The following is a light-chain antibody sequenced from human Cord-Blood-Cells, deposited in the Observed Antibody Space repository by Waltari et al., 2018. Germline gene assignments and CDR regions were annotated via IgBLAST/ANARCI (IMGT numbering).Light chain of an antibody. V-gene: IGKV3-11*01. CDR1: QSVSSY. Sequence: DIVLTQSPATLSLSPGERATLSGRASQSVSSYLAWYQQKPGQAPRLLIYDASNRATGIPARFSGSGSGTDFTLTISSLEPEDFAVYYCQQRSNWIFTFGPGTKVYIK. CDR2: DAS. CDR3: QQRSNWIFT. J-gene: IGKJ3*01.